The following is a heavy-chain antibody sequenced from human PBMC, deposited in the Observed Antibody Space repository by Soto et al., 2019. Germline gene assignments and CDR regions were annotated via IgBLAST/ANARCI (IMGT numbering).Heavy chain of an antibody. CDR3: AHRPITTESFDY. V-gene: IGHV2-5*02. J-gene: IGHJ4*02. CDR2: IYWDDDK. Sequence: QITLKESGPTLVKPTQTLTLTCTFSGFSLSTSGVGVGWIRQPPGKALEWLALIYWDDDKRYSPSLKSRLTITKHTSKNQVVLTMTNMDPVDTATYYCAHRPITTESFDYWGQGTLVTVSS. CDR1: GFSLSTSGVG. D-gene: IGHD3-22*01.